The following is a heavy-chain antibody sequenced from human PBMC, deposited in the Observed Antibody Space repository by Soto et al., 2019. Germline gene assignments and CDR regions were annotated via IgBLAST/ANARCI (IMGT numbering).Heavy chain of an antibody. CDR1: GGSIGTYY. V-gene: IGHV4-59*08. CDR3: ARHPGYYDILTGYTTYYFDS. J-gene: IGHJ4*02. D-gene: IGHD3-9*01. Sequence: QVQLQESGPGLVKPSETLSLTCTVSGGSIGTYYWSWIRQPPGKGLEWIGYIYYRGHTGYNPSLTSRVTISLDTHKNQFSLKLSSVTAADTAVYYCARHPGYYDILTGYTTYYFDSWGQGILVTVSS. CDR2: IYYRGHT.